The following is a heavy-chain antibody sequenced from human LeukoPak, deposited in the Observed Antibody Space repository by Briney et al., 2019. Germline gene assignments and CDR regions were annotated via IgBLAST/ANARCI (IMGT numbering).Heavy chain of an antibody. D-gene: IGHD3-10*01. J-gene: IGHJ5*02. CDR1: GGSFSGYY. V-gene: IGHV4-34*01. Sequence: SETLSLTCAVYGGSFSGYYWSWIRQPPGKGLEWIGEINHSGSTNYNSSLKSRVTISVDTSKNQFSLKLSSVTAADTAVYYCASLSSGSYYPWFDPWGQGTLVTDFS. CDR3: ASLSSGSYYPWFDP. CDR2: INHSGST.